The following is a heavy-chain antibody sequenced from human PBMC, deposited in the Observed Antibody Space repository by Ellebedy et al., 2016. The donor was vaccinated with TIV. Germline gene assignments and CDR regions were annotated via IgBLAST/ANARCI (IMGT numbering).Heavy chain of an antibody. J-gene: IGHJ5*02. D-gene: IGHD4-17*01. CDR2: IYYSGST. CDR3: ARAGVTSGGWFDP. CDR1: GGSISSGDYY. V-gene: IGHV4-30-4*01. Sequence: MPSETLSLTCTVSGGSISSGDYYWSWIRQPPGKGLEWIGYIYYSGSTYYNPSLKSRVTISVDTSKNQFSLKLSSVPAADTAGYYCARAGVTSGGWFDPWGQGTLVTVSS.